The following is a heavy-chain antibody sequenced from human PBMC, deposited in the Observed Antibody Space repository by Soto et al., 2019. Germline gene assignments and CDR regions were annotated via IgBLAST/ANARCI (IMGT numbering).Heavy chain of an antibody. D-gene: IGHD2-15*01. J-gene: IGHJ5*02. CDR3: ARDLAATYRRGPGS. CDR2: FFHSGNT. Sequence: QVQLQESGPGLVKPSETLSLTCNVSGGSISGYYWSWIRQSPGKGLEWIGYFFHSGNTNYNPSLKSRVAISVDSSKNQVSLNLSSVTAADTAVYYCARDLAATYRRGPGSWGQGTLVTVSS. CDR1: GGSISGYY. V-gene: IGHV4-59*01.